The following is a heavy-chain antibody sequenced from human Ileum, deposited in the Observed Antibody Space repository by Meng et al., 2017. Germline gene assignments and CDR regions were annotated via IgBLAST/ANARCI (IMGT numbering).Heavy chain of an antibody. CDR2: TYTRGDS. J-gene: IGHJ5*01. CDR3: LRLEMA. CDR1: GFTVSNNY. Sequence: EVQLVESGGGLVQPGGSLTLSCAVSGFTVSNNYVAWVRQAPGKGLEWVSITYTRGDSYYTDSVKGRFTISRDNAKKTLYLQMNSLRVEDTAVYYCLRLEMAWGHGALVTVSS. V-gene: IGHV3-66*02. D-gene: IGHD5-24*01.